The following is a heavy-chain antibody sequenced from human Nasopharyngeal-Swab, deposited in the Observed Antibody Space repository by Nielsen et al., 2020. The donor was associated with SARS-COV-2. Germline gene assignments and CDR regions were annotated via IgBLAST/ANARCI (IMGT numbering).Heavy chain of an antibody. CDR2: VKSDGSIT. J-gene: IGHJ3*02. CDR3: VREDDAFDI. CDR1: GFTLSRHW. V-gene: IGHV3-74*01. Sequence: GESLKISCAASGFTLSRHWMHWVRQESGKALVWVSCVKSDGSITHYADSVQGRFTISRDNAKNTLYLQMNSLRAEDTAVYYCVREDDAFDIWGQGTTVTVSS.